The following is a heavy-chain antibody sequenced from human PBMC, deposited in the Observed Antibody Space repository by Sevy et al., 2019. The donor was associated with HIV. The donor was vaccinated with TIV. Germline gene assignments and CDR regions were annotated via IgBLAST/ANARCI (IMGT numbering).Heavy chain of an antibody. CDR1: GFTFSRYG. J-gene: IGHJ4*02. CDR3: AKLDYDILTGNPDY. V-gene: IGHV3-30*18. Sequence: GGSLRLSCAASGFTFSRYGMHWVRQAPGKGLEWVAVISFDGSKKYYGDSAKGRFTISRDNSKNTLYLAMSSLSPEDTAVYYCAKLDYDILTGNPDYWGQGTLVTVSS. CDR2: ISFDGSKK. D-gene: IGHD3-9*01.